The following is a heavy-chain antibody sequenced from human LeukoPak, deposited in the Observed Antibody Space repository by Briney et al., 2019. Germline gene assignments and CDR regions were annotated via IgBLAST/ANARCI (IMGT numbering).Heavy chain of an antibody. CDR1: GFTFSSYA. CDR2: ISGSDNST. D-gene: IGHD2-2*01. V-gene: IGHV3-23*01. CDR3: AKGISTSRYDGLDY. Sequence: GGSLRLSCAASGFTFSSYAMSWVRQAPGKGLEWVSVISGSDNSTYYADSVKGRFSISRDKSKNTLYLQMNSLRAEDTAVYYCAKGISTSRYDGLDYWGQGTLVTVSS. J-gene: IGHJ4*02.